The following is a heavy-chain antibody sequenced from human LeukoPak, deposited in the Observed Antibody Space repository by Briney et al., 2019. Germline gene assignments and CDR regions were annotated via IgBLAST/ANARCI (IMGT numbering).Heavy chain of an antibody. Sequence: GGSLRLSCAASGFNFRDHQIDWVRQAPGKGLEWVARIRNKANGHTTEYAASVKGRFTISRDDSKDSLFLQMNSLKTEDTAVYYCARVPAHIGWYGPDYWGQGTLITVFS. CDR2: IRNKANGHTT. D-gene: IGHD6-19*01. CDR3: ARVPAHIGWYGPDY. CDR1: GFNFRDHQ. J-gene: IGHJ4*02. V-gene: IGHV3-72*01.